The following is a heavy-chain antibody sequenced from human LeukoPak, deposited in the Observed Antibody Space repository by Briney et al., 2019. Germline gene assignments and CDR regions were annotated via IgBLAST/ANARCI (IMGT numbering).Heavy chain of an antibody. CDR2: ISYDGNSP. J-gene: IGHJ4*02. CDR1: GFSFSRYA. CDR3: ARDGGFSYFDY. D-gene: IGHD3-16*01. Sequence: PGRSLRLSCTASGFSFSRYAMSWVRQAPGKGPEWVALISYDGNSPYYADSVKGRFTISRDNSKSTLYLQMNSLRTEDTAVYFCARDGGFSYFDYWGQGILVTVSS. V-gene: IGHV3-30*01.